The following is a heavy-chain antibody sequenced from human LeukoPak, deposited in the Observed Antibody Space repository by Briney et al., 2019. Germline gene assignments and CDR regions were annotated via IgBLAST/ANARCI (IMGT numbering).Heavy chain of an antibody. J-gene: IGHJ4*02. CDR2: INPNSGGT. CDR3: ARDLWVRLGYYGGNEVNAARSFIDY. CDR1: GYTFTGYY. V-gene: IGHV1-2*02. Sequence: GASVKVSCKASGYTFTGYYMHWVRQAPGQGLEWMGWINPNSGGTNYAQKFQGRVTMTRDTSISTAYMELSRLRSDDTAVYYCARDLWVRLGYYGGNEVNAARSFIDYWGQGTLVTVSS. D-gene: IGHD4-23*01.